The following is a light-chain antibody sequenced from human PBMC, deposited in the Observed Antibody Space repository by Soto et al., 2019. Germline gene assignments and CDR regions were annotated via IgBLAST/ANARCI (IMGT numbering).Light chain of an antibody. CDR2: DAS. J-gene: IGKJ3*01. CDR3: QHQNAH. CDR1: QSISTW. Sequence: DIQMTQSPSTLSAPVGDRVTITCRASQSISTWLAWYQQKPGKAPKVLIYDASNLGGGVPSRFSGSGSGTEFTLTITSLQPDDFATYYCQHQNAHFGPGTNVDIK. V-gene: IGKV1-5*01.